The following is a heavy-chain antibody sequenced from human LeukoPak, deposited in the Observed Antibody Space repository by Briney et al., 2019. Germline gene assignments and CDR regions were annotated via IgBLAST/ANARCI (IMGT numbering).Heavy chain of an antibody. CDR2: IYPGDSDA. Sequence: GGSLRLSCKGSGYSFAIYWVGWVRQMPGKGLEWMGIIYPGDSDARYSPSFQGQVTISADKSISTAYLLWSSLKASDTAIYYCARRAGVGAAADSWGQGTPVTVSS. CDR1: GYSFAIYW. CDR3: ARRAGVGAAADS. D-gene: IGHD6-13*01. V-gene: IGHV5-51*01. J-gene: IGHJ4*02.